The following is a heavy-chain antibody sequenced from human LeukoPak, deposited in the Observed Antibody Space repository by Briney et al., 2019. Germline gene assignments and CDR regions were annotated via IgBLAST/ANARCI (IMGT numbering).Heavy chain of an antibody. D-gene: IGHD2-21*02. J-gene: IGHJ6*02. V-gene: IGHV3-74*01. CDR3: ARERVVVTAIEDCYYGMDV. Sequence: PEGSLRLSCAASGFTFSSYWMHWVRQAPGKGLVRVSRINSDGSSTSYADSVKGRFTISRDNAKNTLYLQMNSLRAEDTAVYYCARERVVVTAIEDCYYGMDVWGQGTTVTVSS. CDR1: GFTFSSYW. CDR2: INSDGSST.